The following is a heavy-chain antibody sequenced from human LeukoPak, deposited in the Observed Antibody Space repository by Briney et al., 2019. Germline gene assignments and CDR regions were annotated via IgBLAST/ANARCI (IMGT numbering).Heavy chain of an antibody. J-gene: IGHJ3*01. CDR3: ATEDFDGIVGPIDSFDV. V-gene: IGHV1-24*01. Sequence: ASVKVSCKVSGYTLTELSMHWVRQSPGKGLECMGGFDPEDGETIYAQKFQGRVTMTEDTSTDTAYLELSSLRSEDTAVYYCATEDFDGIVGPIDSFDVWGQGTMVTVSS. CDR1: GYTLTELS. D-gene: IGHD1-26*01. CDR2: FDPEDGET.